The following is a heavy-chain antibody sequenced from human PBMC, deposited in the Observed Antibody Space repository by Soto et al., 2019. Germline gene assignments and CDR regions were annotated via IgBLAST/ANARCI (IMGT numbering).Heavy chain of an antibody. V-gene: IGHV4-59*06. CDR3: ARDSYCGGDCYNLDY. J-gene: IGHJ4*02. CDR1: GGSISSYY. D-gene: IGHD2-21*02. CDR2: IYYSGST. Sequence: SETLSLTCTVSGGSISSYYWSWIRQHPGKGLEWIGYIYYSGSTYYNPSLKSRVTISVDTSKNQFSLKLSSVTAADTAVYYCARDSYCGGDCYNLDYWGQGTLVTVSS.